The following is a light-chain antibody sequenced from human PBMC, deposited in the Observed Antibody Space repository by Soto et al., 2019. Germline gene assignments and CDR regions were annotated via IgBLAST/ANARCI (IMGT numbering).Light chain of an antibody. V-gene: IGKV1-39*01. Sequence: DIQMTQSPSSLSASVGDRVTITCRASQSISTYLNWYQHKPGKAPKVLIYAVSSLQSGVPSRFSGSGSGTDFTLTITSLQPEDSATYYCQHSYSTSWTFGQGTKVDIK. CDR2: AVS. CDR1: QSISTY. J-gene: IGKJ1*01. CDR3: QHSYSTSWT.